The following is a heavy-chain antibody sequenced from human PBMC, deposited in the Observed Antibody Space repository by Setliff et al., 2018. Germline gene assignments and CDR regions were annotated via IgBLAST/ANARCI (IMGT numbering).Heavy chain of an antibody. CDR3: ARDSGSGGNFDY. CDR2: ISRRADLI. CDR1: GFTFGDYA. J-gene: IGHJ4*02. D-gene: IGHD6-25*01. V-gene: IGHV3-11*04. Sequence: PGGSLRLSCLTSGFTFGDYAMSWVRQAPGKGPEWVSYISRRADLIYYADSVRGRFTISRDSARNSLYLQMNSLTADDTAVYYCARDSGSGGNFDYWGQGTLVT.